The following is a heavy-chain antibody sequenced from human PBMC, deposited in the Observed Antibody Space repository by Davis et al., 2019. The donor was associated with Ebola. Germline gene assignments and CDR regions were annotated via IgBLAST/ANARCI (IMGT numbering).Heavy chain of an antibody. D-gene: IGHD4-11*01. CDR2: ISSDGGIT. CDR3: ARGGTTVTTPLDY. J-gene: IGHJ4*02. CDR1: GFTFNKYW. V-gene: IGHV3-74*01. Sequence: PGGSLRLSCAASGFTFNKYWMHWVRQAPGKGLVYVSRISSDGGITSYADSVKGRFTISRDNAKSTLYLQMNSLRAEDTAVYYCARGGTTVTTPLDYWGQGTLVTVSS.